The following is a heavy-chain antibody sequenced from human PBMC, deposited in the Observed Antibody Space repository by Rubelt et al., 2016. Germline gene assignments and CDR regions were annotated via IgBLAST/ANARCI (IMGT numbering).Heavy chain of an antibody. CDR2: IYSGGST. Sequence: GRGLEWVSVIYSGGSTYYADSVKGRFTISRDNSKNTLYLQMNSLRAEDTAVYYCASHRPDYWGQGTLVTVSS. V-gene: IGHV3-53*01. J-gene: IGHJ4*02. CDR3: ASHRPDY.